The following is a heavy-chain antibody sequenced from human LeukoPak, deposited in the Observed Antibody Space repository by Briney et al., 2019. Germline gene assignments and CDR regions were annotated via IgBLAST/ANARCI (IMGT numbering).Heavy chain of an antibody. CDR3: ARDHVVVVPAATYNCFDP. Sequence: SETLSLTCTVSGGSISSHYWSWIRQTPGKGLEWIGYIYYSGSTNYNPSLKSRVTISVDTSKNQFSLKLSSVTAADTAVYYCARDHVVVVPAATYNCFDPWGQGTLVTVSS. V-gene: IGHV4-59*11. CDR1: GGSISSHY. J-gene: IGHJ5*02. D-gene: IGHD2-2*01. CDR2: IYYSGST.